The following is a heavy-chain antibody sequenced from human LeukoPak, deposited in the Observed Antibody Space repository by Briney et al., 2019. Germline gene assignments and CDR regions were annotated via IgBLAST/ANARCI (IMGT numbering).Heavy chain of an antibody. V-gene: IGHV4-34*01. CDR3: ARGSMDTAMAMFDY. Sequence: PSETLSLTCAVYGGSFSGYYWSWIRQPPGKGLEWIGEINHSRGTNYNPSLKSRVTISVDTSKNQFSLKLSSVTAADTAVYYCARGSMDTAMAMFDYWGQGTLVTVSS. CDR2: INHSRGT. J-gene: IGHJ4*02. D-gene: IGHD5-18*01. CDR1: GGSFSGYY.